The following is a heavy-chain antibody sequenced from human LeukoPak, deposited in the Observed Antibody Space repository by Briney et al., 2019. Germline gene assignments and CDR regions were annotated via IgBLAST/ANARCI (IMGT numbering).Heavy chain of an antibody. CDR3: ARDGRCGGGGCYSGGWLDP. CDR1: GFTVSSNL. CDR2: SYSAGAT. D-gene: IGHD2-15*01. J-gene: IGHJ5*01. V-gene: IGHV3-53*05. Sequence: PGGSLRLSCAASGFTVSSNLMTWVRQSPGRGLEWLSSSYSAGATYYADSVKGRFTISRDNSKNTLYLQMNSLRAEDTAAYYCARDGRCGGGGCYSGGWLDPWGQGTLVTVSS.